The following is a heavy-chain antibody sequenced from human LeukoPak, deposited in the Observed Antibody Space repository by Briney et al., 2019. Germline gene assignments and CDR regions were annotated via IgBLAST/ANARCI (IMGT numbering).Heavy chain of an antibody. CDR3: ARVDFWSGYYVSLVAFDI. V-gene: IGHV4-38-2*01. J-gene: IGHJ3*02. Sequence: PSETLSLTCAVSGYSISSGYYWGWSRQPPGKGLEWIGSIYHSGSTYYNPSLKSRVTISVDTSKNQFSLKLSSVTAADTAVYYCARVDFWSGYYVSLVAFDIWGQGTMVTVSS. CDR2: IYHSGST. D-gene: IGHD3-3*01. CDR1: GYSISSGYY.